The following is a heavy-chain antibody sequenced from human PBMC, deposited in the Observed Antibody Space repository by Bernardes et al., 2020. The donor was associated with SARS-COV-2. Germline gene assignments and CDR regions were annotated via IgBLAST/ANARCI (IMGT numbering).Heavy chain of an antibody. D-gene: IGHD3-22*01. V-gene: IGHV4-31*03. CDR2: IYYSGST. CDR1: GGSISSGGYY. CDR3: ARAPITMIVVVNAFDI. J-gene: IGHJ3*02. Sequence: SETLSLTCTVSGGSISSGGYYWSWIRQHPGKGLEWIGYIYYSGSTYYNPSLKSRVTISVDTSKNQFSLKLSSVTAADTAVYYCARAPITMIVVVNAFDIWGQGTMVTVSS.